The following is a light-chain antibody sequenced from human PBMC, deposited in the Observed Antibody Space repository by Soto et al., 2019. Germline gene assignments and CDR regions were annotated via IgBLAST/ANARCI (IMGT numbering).Light chain of an antibody. CDR1: SSDVGGYNF. V-gene: IGLV2-14*01. CDR2: HVT. Sequence: QSALTQPASVSGSPGQSITISCTGTSSDVGGYNFVSWYQQHPGKAPKLMIYHVTNRPSGVSNRFSGSKSGNTASLTISGLQAEDEADYYCSSYTSSSTLPFGGGTKLTVL. CDR3: SSYTSSSTLP. J-gene: IGLJ2*01.